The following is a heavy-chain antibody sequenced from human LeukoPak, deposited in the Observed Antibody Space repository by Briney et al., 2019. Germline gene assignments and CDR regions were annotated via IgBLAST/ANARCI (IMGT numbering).Heavy chain of an antibody. CDR3: VFIRSGWSILY. D-gene: IGHD6-19*01. J-gene: IGHJ4*02. CDR2: INTKTGNP. CDR1: GYTFTSYA. V-gene: IGHV7-4-1*02. Sequence: ASVKVSCKASGYTFTSYAMNWVRQAPGQGLEWMGWINTKTGNPTYAQGFTGRFVFSLDTSVSTAYLQISTLKAEDSAVYYCVFIRSGWSILYWGQGTLVTVSS.